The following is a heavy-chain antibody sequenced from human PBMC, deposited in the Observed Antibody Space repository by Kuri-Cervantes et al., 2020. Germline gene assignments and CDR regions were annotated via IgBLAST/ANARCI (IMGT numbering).Heavy chain of an antibody. Sequence: SVKVSCKASGGTFSSYAISWVRQAPGQGLEWMGGIIPIFGTANYAQKFQGRVTITADKSTSTAYMELSSLRSEDTALYYCAKVRRGGLDGFDIWGQGTMVTVSS. D-gene: IGHD3-16*01. J-gene: IGHJ3*02. CDR2: IIPIFGTA. V-gene: IGHV1-69*06. CDR3: AKVRRGGLDGFDI. CDR1: GGTFSSYA.